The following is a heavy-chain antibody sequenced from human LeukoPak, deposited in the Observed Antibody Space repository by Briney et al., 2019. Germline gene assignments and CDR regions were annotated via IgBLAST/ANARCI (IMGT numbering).Heavy chain of an antibody. CDR1: GYTFTNYY. V-gene: IGHV1-46*01. D-gene: IGHD2-15*01. CDR3: ARDHQPYSSVGYFDY. J-gene: IGHJ4*02. Sequence: GASVTVSCKASGYTFTNYYMHWVRQAPGQGLEWMGRINPGGGSTNYAQKFQGRVTMTRDTSTSTVYMELSSLRSEDTAVYYCARDHQPYSSVGYFDYWGQGTLVTVSS. CDR2: INPGGGST.